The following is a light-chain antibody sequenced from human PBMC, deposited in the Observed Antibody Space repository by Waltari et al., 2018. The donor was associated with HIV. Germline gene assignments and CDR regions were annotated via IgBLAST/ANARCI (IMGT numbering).Light chain of an antibody. CDR2: EVS. V-gene: IGLV2-14*01. J-gene: IGLJ2*01. CDR3: SSYTSSSTLVL. Sequence: PGQSITISCTGTSSDVGGYNYVSWHQQHPGKAPKLMIYEVSNRPSGVSNRFSGSKSGNTASLTISGLQAEDEADYYCSSYTSSSTLVLFGGGTKLTVL. CDR1: SSDVGGYNY.